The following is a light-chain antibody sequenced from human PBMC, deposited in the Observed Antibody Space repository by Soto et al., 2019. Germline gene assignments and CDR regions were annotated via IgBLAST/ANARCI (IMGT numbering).Light chain of an antibody. CDR3: MRPVKTRRT. J-gene: IGKJ3*01. Sequence: EIVMTQSPLSLSVTPGEPASISCRSSQSLLHSNGYNYLDWYVQKPGQSPQLLIYLGSNRASGVPDRFSGRGSGTDFTLKISRVEAGDVGVYYCMRPVKTRRTFGHGTKVDL. CDR2: LGS. V-gene: IGKV2-28*01. CDR1: QSLLHSNGYNY.